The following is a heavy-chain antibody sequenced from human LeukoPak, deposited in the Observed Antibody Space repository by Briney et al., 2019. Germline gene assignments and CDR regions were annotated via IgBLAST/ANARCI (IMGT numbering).Heavy chain of an antibody. CDR3: AKVAVAGYFDY. CDR1: GFTFSSYA. Sequence: GGSLRLSGAPPGFTFSSYAMSWVRQAPGKGLEWVSAISGSGGSTYYADSVKGRFTISRDNSKNTLYLQMNSLRAEDTAVYYCAKVAVAGYFDYWGQGTLVTVSS. V-gene: IGHV3-23*01. CDR2: ISGSGGST. J-gene: IGHJ4*02. D-gene: IGHD6-19*01.